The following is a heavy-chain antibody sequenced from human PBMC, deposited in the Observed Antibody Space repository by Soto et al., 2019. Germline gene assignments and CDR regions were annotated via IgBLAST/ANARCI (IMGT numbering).Heavy chain of an antibody. CDR3: ASGQHESLGY. CDR1: GFTFSSHE. V-gene: IGHV3-48*03. Sequence: EVQLVESGGNLVQPGGSLRLSCEVSGFTFSSHEMNWLRQAPGKGLEWVSFIGRSVTSMSYADSVKGRFTVSRDNAKNSLYLEMNSLRAEDTAVYYCASGQHESLGYWGQGTLVTVSS. J-gene: IGHJ4*02. CDR2: IGRSVTSM.